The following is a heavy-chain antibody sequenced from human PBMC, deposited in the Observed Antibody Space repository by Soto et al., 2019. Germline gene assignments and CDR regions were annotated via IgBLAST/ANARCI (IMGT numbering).Heavy chain of an antibody. V-gene: IGHV5-10-1*01. CDR3: ARRTRSGYYYYGMDV. J-gene: IGHJ6*02. Sequence: KVSCQGSEYSFTSYWISWVRQMPGKGLEWMGRIDPSDSYTNYSPSFQGHVTISADKSISTAYLQWSSLKASDTAMYYCARRTRSGYYYYGMDVWGQGTTVTVSS. CDR1: EYSFTSYW. CDR2: IDPSDSYT.